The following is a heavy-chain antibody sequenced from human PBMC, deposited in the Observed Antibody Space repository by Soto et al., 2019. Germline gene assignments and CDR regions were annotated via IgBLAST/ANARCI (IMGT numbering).Heavy chain of an antibody. CDR3: ARHSSGYYNEVSY. CDR1: GFTFSSYG. V-gene: IGHV3-30*03. Sequence: PGGSLRLSCAASGFTFSSYGMHWVRQAPGKGLEWVAVISYDGSNKYYADSVKGRFTISRDNSKNTLYLQMNSLRAEDTAVYYCARHSSGYYNEVSYWGQGTLVTVSS. CDR2: ISYDGSNK. J-gene: IGHJ4*02. D-gene: IGHD3-22*01.